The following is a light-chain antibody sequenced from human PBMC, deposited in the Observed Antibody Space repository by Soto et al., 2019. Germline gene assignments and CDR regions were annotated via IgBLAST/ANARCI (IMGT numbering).Light chain of an antibody. V-gene: IGKV3-15*01. J-gene: IGKJ2*01. CDR3: QQYKSWPYT. CDR1: ESIGSS. Sequence: EIVVTQSAAILYVSPGERATLSCRASESIGSSLAWYQQKPGQAPRLLIYGASTRATGVPARFSGGVSGTEFTLTISSLQSGDFVVYYCQQYKSWPYTFGQGTKLELK. CDR2: GAS.